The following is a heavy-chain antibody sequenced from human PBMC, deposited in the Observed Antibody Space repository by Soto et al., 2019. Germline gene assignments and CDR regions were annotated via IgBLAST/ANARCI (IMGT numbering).Heavy chain of an antibody. J-gene: IGHJ4*02. CDR3: AKDLGLGVIAGYPHDC. Sequence: DVQLLDSGGGLVHPGGSLRLSCAASGFTFNNYAMSWVRQAPGKGLEWVSTISVSGANTYYADSVKGRFTISRDDSKNTLYLQMNSLGAEDTAVYYCAKDLGLGVIAGYPHDCWGQGTLVTVSS. D-gene: IGHD3-9*01. CDR2: ISVSGANT. CDR1: GFTFNNYA. V-gene: IGHV3-23*01.